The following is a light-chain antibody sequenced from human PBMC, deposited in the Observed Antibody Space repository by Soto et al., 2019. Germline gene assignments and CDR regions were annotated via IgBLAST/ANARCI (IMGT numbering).Light chain of an antibody. V-gene: IGKV3-20*01. J-gene: IGKJ5*01. CDR1: QSVSNNY. Sequence: ERVMTQSPATLSVSPGERATLSCRASQSVSNNYLAWYQQKPGQAPRLLIYGVSRRATGTPDRFSGSGSGTDFTLTISGLDPEDFAVYYCQQYDNSPMTFGQGTRLEIK. CDR2: GVS. CDR3: QQYDNSPMT.